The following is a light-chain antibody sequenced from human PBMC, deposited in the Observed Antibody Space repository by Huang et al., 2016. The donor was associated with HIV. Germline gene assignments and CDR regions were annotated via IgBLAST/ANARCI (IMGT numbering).Light chain of an antibody. CDR2: GAC. V-gene: IGKV3-20*01. CDR1: QSVSSSY. CDR3: QQYGSSRFT. J-gene: IGKJ3*01. Sequence: EIVLTQSPGTLSLSPGERATLSCRASQSVSSSYLAWYQQKPGQAPRLLMYGACSRATGIPDRFSVCGSGTDFTLTISRLEPEDFAVYYCQQYGSSRFTFGPGTKVDIK.